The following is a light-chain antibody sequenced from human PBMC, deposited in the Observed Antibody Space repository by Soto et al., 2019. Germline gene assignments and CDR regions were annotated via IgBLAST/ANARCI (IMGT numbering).Light chain of an antibody. CDR1: SSDVGGYNY. CDR3: SSYTSSSKGV. V-gene: IGLV2-14*01. Sequence: QSALTQPASVSGAPGQSITISFTGTSSDVGGYNYVSWYQQHPGKAPKLMSYDVSNRPSGVSNRFSGSKSGNTASLTISGLQAEDEADYYCSSYTSSSKGVFVTGTKLTVL. CDR2: DVS. J-gene: IGLJ1*01.